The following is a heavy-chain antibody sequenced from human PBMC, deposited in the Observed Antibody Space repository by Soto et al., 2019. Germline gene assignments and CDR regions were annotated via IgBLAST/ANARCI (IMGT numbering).Heavy chain of an antibody. J-gene: IGHJ4*02. V-gene: IGHV4-39*01. CDR3: ARNSSGSRHPGFDY. CDR1: GGSISSSTYY. D-gene: IGHD1-26*01. Sequence: QLQLQESGPGLVKPSETLSLTCTVSGGSISSSTYYWGWVRQPPGKGLEWIASIYDGGSSHYHPSLKSRVTIPVETSKTQFSLKLSSMTAADTAVYYCARNSSGSRHPGFDYWGQGTLVTVSS. CDR2: IYDGGSS.